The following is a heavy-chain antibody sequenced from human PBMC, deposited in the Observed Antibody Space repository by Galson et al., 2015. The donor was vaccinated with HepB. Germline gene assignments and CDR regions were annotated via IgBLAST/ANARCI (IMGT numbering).Heavy chain of an antibody. Sequence: SVKVSCKASGYTFTDYYIHWVRQAPGQGLEWVGGINSDRGGTNYAQKFQGRVTVTRDTSISTVYLELSRLRSDDTALYYCARSLIRGVRYLDYWGQGTPVTIYS. CDR2: INSDRGGT. D-gene: IGHD3-10*01. CDR1: GYTFTDYY. V-gene: IGHV1-2*02. J-gene: IGHJ4*02. CDR3: ARSLIRGVRYLDY.